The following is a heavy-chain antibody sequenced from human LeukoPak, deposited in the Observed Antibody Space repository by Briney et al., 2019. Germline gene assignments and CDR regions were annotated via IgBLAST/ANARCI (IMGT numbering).Heavy chain of an antibody. J-gene: IGHJ4*02. CDR2: IYYSGST. CDR1: GGSISSSSYY. D-gene: IGHD3-22*01. V-gene: IGHV4-39*01. CDR3: ANYYYDSSGNFDY. Sequence: PSGTLSLTCTVSGGSISSSSYYWGWIRQPPGKGLEWIGSIYYSGSTYYNPSLKSRVTISVDTSKNQFSLKLSSVTAADTAVYYCANYYYDSSGNFDYWGQGTLVTVSS.